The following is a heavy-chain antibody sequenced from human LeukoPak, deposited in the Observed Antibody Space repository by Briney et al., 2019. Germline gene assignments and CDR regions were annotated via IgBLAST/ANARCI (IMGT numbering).Heavy chain of an antibody. CDR2: SRDKARGYTT. V-gene: IGHV3-72*01. Sequence: GGSLRLSCAASGFAFSDHYMDWVRQAPGKGLEWVGRSRDKARGYTTEYAASVRDRFSISRDDATSSLYLQMNSLKTEDTAVYYCARGVLLFPQYYFDYWGQGTLVTVSS. CDR3: ARGVLLFPQYYFDY. J-gene: IGHJ4*02. CDR1: GFAFSDHY. D-gene: IGHD3-10*01.